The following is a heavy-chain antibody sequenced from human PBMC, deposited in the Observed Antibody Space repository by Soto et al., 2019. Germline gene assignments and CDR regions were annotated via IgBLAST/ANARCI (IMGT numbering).Heavy chain of an antibody. CDR2: IDPSRGAT. J-gene: IGHJ4*02. Sequence: QVQLMQSGAGVKRPGASVKISCKPSGYPFISYYIHWVRQAPGQGLEWVGLIDPSRGATSYAERFQGRLSITSDKSTATVYMNVWSLTSDDTAIYYCATFPRGYWGQGTLVSVSS. V-gene: IGHV1-46*01. CDR1: GYPFISYY. CDR3: ATFPRGY.